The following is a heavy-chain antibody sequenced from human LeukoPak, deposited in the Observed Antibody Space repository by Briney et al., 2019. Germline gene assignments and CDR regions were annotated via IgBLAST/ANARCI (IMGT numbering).Heavy chain of an antibody. Sequence: SETLSLTCAVYGGSFSGYYWSWIRQPPGKGLEWIGEINHSGSTNYNSSLKSRVTISVDTSKNQFSLKLSSVTAADTAVYYCARGHRYYGSGSYLGRFDYWGQGTLVTVSS. D-gene: IGHD3-10*01. CDR3: ARGHRYYGSGSYLGRFDY. CDR2: INHSGST. CDR1: GGSFSGYY. J-gene: IGHJ4*02. V-gene: IGHV4-34*01.